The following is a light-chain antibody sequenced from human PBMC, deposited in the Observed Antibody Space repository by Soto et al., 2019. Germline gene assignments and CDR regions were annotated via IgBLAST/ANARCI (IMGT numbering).Light chain of an antibody. CDR1: QSISGW. J-gene: IGKJ3*01. CDR2: DAS. CDR3: QQYSGYSLFT. V-gene: IGKV1-5*01. Sequence: DIQMTQSPSTLSASVGDRVTITCRASQSISGWLAWYQQRPGKAPKLLIYDASSLESGVPSRFSGSGSGTEFTLTIGGPQPDDFATYYCQQYSGYSLFTFGPGTIVDIK.